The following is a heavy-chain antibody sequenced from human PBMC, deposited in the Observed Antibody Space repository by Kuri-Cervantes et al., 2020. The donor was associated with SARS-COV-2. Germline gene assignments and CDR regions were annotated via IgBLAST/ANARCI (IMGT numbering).Heavy chain of an antibody. D-gene: IGHD6-19*01. J-gene: IGHJ2*01. V-gene: IGHV5-51*01. CDR1: GYSFTSYW. CDR3: ARRGRGAVAGTTKYWYFDL. Sequence: SCKGSGYSFTSYWIGWVRQMPGKGLEWMGIIYPGDSDTRYSPSFQGQVTISADKSISTAYLQWSSLKASDTAMYYCARRGRGAVAGTTKYWYFDLWGRGTLVTVSS. CDR2: IYPGDSDT.